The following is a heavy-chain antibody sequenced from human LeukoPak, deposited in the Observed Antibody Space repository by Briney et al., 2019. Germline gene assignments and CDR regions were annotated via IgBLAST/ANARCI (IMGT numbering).Heavy chain of an antibody. CDR3: ARDGVYSNYGFLYYYYYGMDV. D-gene: IGHD4-11*01. CDR2: ISWNSGSI. Sequence: GGSLRLSCAASGFTFDDYAMHWVRQAPGKGLEWVSGISWNSGSIGYADSVKGRFTISRDNAKNTLYLQMNSLRAEDTAVYYCARDGVYSNYGFLYYYYYGMDVWGQGTTVTVSS. J-gene: IGHJ6*02. CDR1: GFTFDDYA. V-gene: IGHV3-9*01.